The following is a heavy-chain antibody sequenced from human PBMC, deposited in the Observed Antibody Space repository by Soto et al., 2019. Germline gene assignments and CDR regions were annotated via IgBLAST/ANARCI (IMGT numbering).Heavy chain of an antibody. CDR1: GGSVSSGNYY. Sequence: SATLSLTFTVSGGSVSSGNYYWNWIRQPPGKGLEWIGYLYYNGNTKYNPSLKSRVTISVDTSRNQFSLKLTSVTAADTAVYYCARTAVVATNWFDPWGRGTLVTVS. CDR2: LYYNGNT. D-gene: IGHD5-12*01. V-gene: IGHV4-61*01. CDR3: ARTAVVATNWFDP. J-gene: IGHJ5*02.